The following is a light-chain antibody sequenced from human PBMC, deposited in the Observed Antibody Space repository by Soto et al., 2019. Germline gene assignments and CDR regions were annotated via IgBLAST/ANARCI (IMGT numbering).Light chain of an antibody. J-gene: IGKJ1*01. CDR3: HQSDRTPRT. CDR2: DAA. Sequence: DIQMTQSPSSLSASVGDRVTMTCRTSQSVGIYLKWYSQTPGKAPKLLIYDAASLQSGIPSSFRGSGSGTDFTRTISSLQPEDCATYYCHQSDRTPRTFGPGTRGDIK. CDR1: QSVGIY. V-gene: IGKV1-39*01.